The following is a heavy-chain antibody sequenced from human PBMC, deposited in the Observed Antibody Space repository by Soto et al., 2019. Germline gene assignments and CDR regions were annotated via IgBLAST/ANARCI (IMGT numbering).Heavy chain of an antibody. CDR3: ARDWAGGGTTPYYYYYGMDV. V-gene: IGHV3-30-3*01. CDR1: GFTFSSYA. D-gene: IGHD1-1*01. Sequence: PGGSLRLSCAASGFTFSSYAMHWVRQAPGKGLEWVAVISYDGSNKYYADSVKGRFTISRDNSKNTLYLQMNSLRAEDTAVYYCARDWAGGGTTPYYYYYGMDVWGQGTTVTVSS. CDR2: ISYDGSNK. J-gene: IGHJ6*02.